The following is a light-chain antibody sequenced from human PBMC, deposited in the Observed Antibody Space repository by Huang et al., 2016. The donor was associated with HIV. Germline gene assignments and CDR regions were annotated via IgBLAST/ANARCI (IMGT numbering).Light chain of an antibody. CDR3: MQALQTPYT. V-gene: IGKV2-28*01. J-gene: IGKJ2*01. CDR1: QSLLHSNGYNY. CDR2: LGS. Sequence: DIVMTQSPLSLPVTPGEPASISCRSSQSLLHSNGYNYLDWYLQKPGQSPQLLIYLGSNRASGVTDRFSGSGPGTDFTLKISRVEAEDVGVYYCMQALQTPYTFGQGTKLEIK.